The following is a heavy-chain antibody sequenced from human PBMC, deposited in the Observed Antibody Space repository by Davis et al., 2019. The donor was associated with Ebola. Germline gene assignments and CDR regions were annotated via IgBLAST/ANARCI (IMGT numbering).Heavy chain of an antibody. CDR2: IIPIFGTA. CDR3: ARPLYCSSTSCFDY. CDR1: GGTFSSYA. V-gene: IGHV1-69*13. D-gene: IGHD2-2*01. J-gene: IGHJ4*02. Sequence: SVKVSCKASGGTFSSYAISWVRQAPGQGLEWMGGIIPIFGTANYAQKFQGRVTITADESTSTAYLQWSSLKASDTAMYYCARPLYCSSTSCFDYWGQGTLVTVSS.